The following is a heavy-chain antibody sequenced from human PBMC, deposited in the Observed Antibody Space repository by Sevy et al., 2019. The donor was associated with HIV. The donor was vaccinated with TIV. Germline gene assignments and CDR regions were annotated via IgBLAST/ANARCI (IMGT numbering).Heavy chain of an antibody. CDR2: VYYSGKT. Sequence: SETLSLTCTVSGGSIRSTSHYWGWIRQSPGKGLEWIGSVYYSGKTNYRWSLRSRLTMSADTSNNQFSMKLSSVTATDTAVYYCTRFSNHVVLMLTPSPRWGFDLWGQGTRVTVSS. D-gene: IGHD3-16*01. CDR3: TRFSNHVVLMLTPSPRWGFDL. V-gene: IGHV4-39*01. CDR1: GGSIRSTSHY. J-gene: IGHJ3*01.